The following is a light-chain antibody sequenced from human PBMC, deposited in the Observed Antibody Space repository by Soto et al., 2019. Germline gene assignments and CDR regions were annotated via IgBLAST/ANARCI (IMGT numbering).Light chain of an antibody. CDR1: QSVSSY. J-gene: IGKJ5*01. V-gene: IGKV3-11*01. CDR2: DAS. CDR3: QQRSNWPDLVT. Sequence: SVLTQSRSTLSLSPGARPTLPCRAGQSVSSYLAWYQQKPGQAPRLLXYDASNRATGIPARFSGSGSGTDFTLTISSLEPEDFAVYYCQQRSNWPDLVTFGQGTRLEIK.